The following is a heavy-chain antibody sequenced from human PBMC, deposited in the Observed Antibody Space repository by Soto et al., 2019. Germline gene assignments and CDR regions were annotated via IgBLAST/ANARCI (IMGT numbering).Heavy chain of an antibody. Sequence: QVQLVESGGGVVQPGGSLRLSCAASGFTFSNFVMHWVRQAPGKGLEWVAATSYDVKNKDYADSVKGRFTISRDNSKNTLYLQMNSLRHEDTAVYYCARERAIAATGIFYYWGQGTLVTVSS. CDR2: TSYDVKNK. J-gene: IGHJ4*02. CDR1: GFTFSNFV. D-gene: IGHD6-13*01. CDR3: ARERAIAATGIFYY. V-gene: IGHV3-30*04.